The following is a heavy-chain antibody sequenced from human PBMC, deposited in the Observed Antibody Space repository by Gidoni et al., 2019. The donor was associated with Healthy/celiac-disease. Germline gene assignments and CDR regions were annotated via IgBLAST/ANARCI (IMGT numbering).Heavy chain of an antibody. J-gene: IGHJ3*02. CDR2: IYSGGST. Sequence: EVQLVEYGGGLVQPGGSLRLSCAASGFTVSSNYMSWVRQAPGKGLEWVSVIYSGGSTYYADSVKGRFTISRDNSKNTLYLQMNSLRAEDTAVYYCARDERAVAGTRAFDIWGQGTMVTVSS. D-gene: IGHD6-19*01. V-gene: IGHV3-66*01. CDR3: ARDERAVAGTRAFDI. CDR1: GFTVSSNY.